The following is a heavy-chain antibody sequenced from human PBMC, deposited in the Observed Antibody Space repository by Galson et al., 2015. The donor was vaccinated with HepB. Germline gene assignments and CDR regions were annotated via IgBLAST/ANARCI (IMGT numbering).Heavy chain of an antibody. CDR2: IIPIFGTA. D-gene: IGHD6-19*01. J-gene: IGHJ4*02. V-gene: IGHV1-69*13. CDR1: GGTFSSYA. Sequence: SVKVSCKASGGTFSSYAISWVRQAPGQGLEWMGGIIPIFGTANYAQKFQGRVTITADESTSTAYMELSSLRSEDTAVYYGARGGAVAGTGLEDYWGQGTLVTVSS. CDR3: ARGGAVAGTGLEDY.